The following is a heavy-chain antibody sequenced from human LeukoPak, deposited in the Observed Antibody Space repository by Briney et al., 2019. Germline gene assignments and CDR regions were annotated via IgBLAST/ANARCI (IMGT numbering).Heavy chain of an antibody. CDR1: GYSFTNYW. CDR2: IYPGDSDT. Sequence: GESLKISCKGSGYSFTNYWIGWVRQMSGKGLEWMGIIYPGDSDTRYSPSFQGQVTISADKSISTAYLQWSSLKASDTAMYYCVRHADSDYFEFWGQGTLVTVSS. CDR3: VRHADSDYFEF. J-gene: IGHJ4*01. D-gene: IGHD2-21*01. V-gene: IGHV5-51*01.